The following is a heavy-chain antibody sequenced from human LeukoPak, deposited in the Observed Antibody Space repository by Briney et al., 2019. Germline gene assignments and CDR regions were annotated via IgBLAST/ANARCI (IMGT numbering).Heavy chain of an antibody. Sequence: ASVKVSCKASGYTFTSYYMHWVRQAPGQGLEWMGIINPSGGSTSYAQKFQGRVTMTRATSTSTVYMELSSLRSEDTAVYYCARDRRITMIVEGNYFDYWGQGTLVTVSS. J-gene: IGHJ4*02. V-gene: IGHV1-46*01. CDR2: INPSGGST. CDR3: ARDRRITMIVEGNYFDY. D-gene: IGHD3-22*01. CDR1: GYTFTSYY.